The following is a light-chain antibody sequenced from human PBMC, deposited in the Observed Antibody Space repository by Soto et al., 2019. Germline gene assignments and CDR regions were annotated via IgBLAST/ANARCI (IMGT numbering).Light chain of an antibody. Sequence: DVQMTQSPSSLSASVGDRVTITCRASQGVANSLSWYQQKPGKAPEALMNGASNLHTWAPSRFSGSGSGTEFTLTISSLQPEDFATYYCLQYYSYPRTFGQGTKVNI. CDR2: GAS. CDR3: LQYYSYPRT. V-gene: IGKV1-16*01. J-gene: IGKJ1*01. CDR1: QGVANS.